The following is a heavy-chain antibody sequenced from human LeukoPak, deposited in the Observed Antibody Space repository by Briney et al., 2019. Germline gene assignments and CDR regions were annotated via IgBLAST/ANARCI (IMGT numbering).Heavy chain of an antibody. Sequence: GASVKVSCKASGYTFTSYYMHWVRQAPGQGLEWMGGIIPIFGTANYAQKFQGRVTITADESTSTAYMELSSLRSEDTAVYYCARVRSGQGGLYFDYWGQGTLVTVSS. CDR2: IIPIFGTA. V-gene: IGHV1-69*13. J-gene: IGHJ4*02. CDR3: ARVRSGQGGLYFDY. D-gene: IGHD3-3*01. CDR1: GYTFTSYY.